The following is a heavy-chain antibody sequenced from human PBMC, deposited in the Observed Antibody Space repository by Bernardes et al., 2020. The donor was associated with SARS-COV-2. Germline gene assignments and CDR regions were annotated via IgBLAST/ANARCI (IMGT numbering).Heavy chain of an antibody. CDR3: VKRRAIFELWAGNFDY. D-gene: IGHD5-18*01. Sequence: GGSLRLSCAASGFTFSSYWMSWVRQAPGKGLEWVAFISYEGSKKYYLDSLKGRFTISRDSSKNTLYLQMNSLRDDDTAVYYCVKRRAIFELWAGNFDYWGQGTLVTVSS. CDR1: GFTFSSYW. J-gene: IGHJ4*02. V-gene: IGHV3-30*18. CDR2: ISYEGSKK.